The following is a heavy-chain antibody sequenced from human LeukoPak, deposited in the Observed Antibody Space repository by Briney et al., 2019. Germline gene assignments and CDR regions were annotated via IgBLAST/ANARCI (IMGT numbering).Heavy chain of an antibody. J-gene: IGHJ3*02. D-gene: IGHD3-22*01. CDR2: IYYSGST. Sequence: SETLSLTCTVSGGSISSGGYYWSWIRQHPGKGLEWIGYIYYSGSTYYNPSLKSRVTISVDTSKNQFSLKLSSVTAADTAVYYCARHLLPAIEVPDDAFDIWGQGTMVTVSS. CDR3: ARHLLPAIEVPDDAFDI. V-gene: IGHV4-31*03. CDR1: GGSISSGGYY.